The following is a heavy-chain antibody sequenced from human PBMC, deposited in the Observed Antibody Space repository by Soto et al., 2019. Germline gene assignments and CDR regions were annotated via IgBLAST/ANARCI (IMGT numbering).Heavy chain of an antibody. Sequence: SETLSLTCTVSGGSISSYYWSWIRQPPGKGLEWIGYNYYSGITYYNPSLKSRVTISLDTSKNQFSLKLSSVTAADTAVYYCARGSSIEGLYYGMEVWGQGTTVTVSS. CDR3: ARGSSIEGLYYGMEV. V-gene: IGHV4-59*12. J-gene: IGHJ6*02. D-gene: IGHD6-6*01. CDR2: NYYSGIT. CDR1: GGSISSYY.